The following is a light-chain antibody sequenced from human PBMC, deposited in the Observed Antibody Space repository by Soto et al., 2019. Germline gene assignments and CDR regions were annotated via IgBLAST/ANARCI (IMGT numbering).Light chain of an antibody. CDR1: QSVSSN. J-gene: IGKJ4*01. CDR2: DIS. CDR3: QQYNDWPLT. V-gene: IGKV3D-15*01. Sequence: EIVMTQSPATLSVSPGERATLSCRASQSVSSNLAWYQQKPGQAPSLLIYDISARATGIPTRFSGGGSGTEFTLTISSLQSEDFAVYYCQQYNDWPLTFGGGTKVDIK.